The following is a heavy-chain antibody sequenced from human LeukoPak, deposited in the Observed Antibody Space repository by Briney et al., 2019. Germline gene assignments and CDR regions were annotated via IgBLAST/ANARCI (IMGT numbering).Heavy chain of an antibody. CDR2: ISAYIGNT. J-gene: IGHJ4*02. CDR3: ARVRPVSPIARGYFDY. Sequence: ASVKVSCKASGGTFSSYAISWVRQAPGQGLEWMGWISAYIGNTNYAQKLQGRVSMTTDTSTSTAYMELRSLRSDDTAVYYCARVRPVSPIARGYFDYWGQGTLVTVSS. CDR1: GGTFSSYA. V-gene: IGHV1-18*01. D-gene: IGHD2-2*01.